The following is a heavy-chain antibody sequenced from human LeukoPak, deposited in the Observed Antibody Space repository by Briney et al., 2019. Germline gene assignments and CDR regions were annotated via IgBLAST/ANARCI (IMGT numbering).Heavy chain of an antibody. CDR2: IKQDGSEK. D-gene: IGHD4-23*01. J-gene: IGHJ4*02. CDR3: ARDAYGGTDY. V-gene: IGHV3-7*01. Sequence: PGGSLRLSCAASGFTFNKSWMSWVRQAPGKGLEWVANIKQDGSEKYYVDSVKGRFTISRDNAKNSLYLQMNSLRAEDTAVYYCARDAYGGTDYWGQGTLVTVSS. CDR1: GFTFNKSW.